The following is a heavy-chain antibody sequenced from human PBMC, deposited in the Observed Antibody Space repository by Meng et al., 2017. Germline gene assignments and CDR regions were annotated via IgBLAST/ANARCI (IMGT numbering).Heavy chain of an antibody. J-gene: IGHJ4*02. CDR1: GGTFSSYA. CDR3: AKALVNRGYSYGY. V-gene: IGHV1-69*06. D-gene: IGHD5-18*01. Sequence: VQLVQSGAEVKKPGSSVKVSCKASGGTFSSYAISWVRQAPGQGLEWMGGIIPIFGTANYAQKFQGRVTITADKSTSTAYMELNSLRAEDTAVYYCAKALVNRGYSYGYWGQGTLVTVSS. CDR2: IIPIFGTA.